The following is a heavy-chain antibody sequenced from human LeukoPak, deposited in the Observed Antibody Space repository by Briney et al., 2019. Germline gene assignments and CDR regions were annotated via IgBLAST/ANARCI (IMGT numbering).Heavy chain of an antibody. CDR1: GGSISSYY. CDR3: ARDYYDSSGYQSGFDY. Sequence: SGTLSLTCTVSGGSISSYYWSWIRQPAGKGLEWIGRIYTSGSTNYNPSLKSRVTMSVDTSKNQFSLKLSSVTAADTAVYYCARDYYDSSGYQSGFDYWGQGTLVTVSS. V-gene: IGHV4-4*07. CDR2: IYTSGST. D-gene: IGHD3-22*01. J-gene: IGHJ4*02.